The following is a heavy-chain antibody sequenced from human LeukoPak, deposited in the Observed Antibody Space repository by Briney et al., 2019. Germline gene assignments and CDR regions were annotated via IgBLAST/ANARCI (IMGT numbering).Heavy chain of an antibody. CDR2: IYTSGST. CDR3: AREEIYCSGGSCYLGDY. CDR1: GGSISSYY. V-gene: IGHV4-4*07. J-gene: IGHJ4*02. Sequence: SETLSLTCTVSGGSISSYYWSWIRQPAGKGLEWIGRIYTSGSTNYNPSLKSRVTMSVDTSKNQFSLKLSSVTAADTAVYYCAREEIYCSGGSCYLGDYWGQGTLVTVSS. D-gene: IGHD2-15*01.